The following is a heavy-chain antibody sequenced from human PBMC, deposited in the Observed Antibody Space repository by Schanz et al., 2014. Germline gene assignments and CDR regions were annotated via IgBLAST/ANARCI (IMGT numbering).Heavy chain of an antibody. Sequence: EVQLLESGGGLVQPGGSLRLSCAASGFTFSSYAMSWVRQAPGKGLEWVSYISSSSSTRYYADSVRGRFTISRDNAENTLFLQMNSLRAEDTAVYYCARKVVATIGGYYDNWGQGTLVIVSS. CDR2: ISSSSSTR. D-gene: IGHD5-12*01. V-gene: IGHV3-23*01. CDR1: GFTFSSYA. J-gene: IGHJ4*02. CDR3: ARKVVATIGGYYDN.